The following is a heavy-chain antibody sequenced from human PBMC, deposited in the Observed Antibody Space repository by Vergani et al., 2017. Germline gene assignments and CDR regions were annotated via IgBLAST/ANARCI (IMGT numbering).Heavy chain of an antibody. CDR2: IIPIFGTA. Sequence: QVQLVQSGAEVKKPGSSVKVSCKASGGTFSSYAISWVRQAPGQGLEWMGRIIPIFGTANYAQKFQGRVTITADESTSTAYMELSSLRSEDTAVYYCARSTDYPDDYVSSDYFRRTLDVWGKGTTVTVS. CDR1: GGTFSSYA. D-gene: IGHD4/OR15-4a*01. CDR3: ARSTDYPDDYVSSDYFRRTLDV. J-gene: IGHJ6*03. V-gene: IGHV1-69*13.